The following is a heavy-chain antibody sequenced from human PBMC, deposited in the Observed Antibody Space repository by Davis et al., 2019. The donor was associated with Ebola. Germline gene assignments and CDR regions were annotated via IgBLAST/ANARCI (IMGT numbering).Heavy chain of an antibody. V-gene: IGHV3-66*01. CDR1: GFTVSSNY. D-gene: IGHD3-16*01. CDR3: ARVHMGHLDY. CDR2: IYSGGST. Sequence: PGGSLRLSCAASGFTVSSNYMSCVRQAPGKGLEWVSVIYSGGSTYYADSVKGRFTISRDNSKNTLYLQMNSLRAEDTAVYYCARVHMGHLDYWGQGTLVTVSS. J-gene: IGHJ4*02.